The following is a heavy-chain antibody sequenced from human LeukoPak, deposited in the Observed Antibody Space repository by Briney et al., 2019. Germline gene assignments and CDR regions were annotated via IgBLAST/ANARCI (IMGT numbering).Heavy chain of an antibody. V-gene: IGHV3-7*03. CDR1: GFTFSIHW. J-gene: IGHJ4*01. Sequence: GGSLRLSCAASGFTFSIHWMTWVRQAPGKGLEWVATIKPDGNDKYFVDSVKGRFTVSRDNAKTSLYLQMNRLKAQDTAVYFLAKPQCSSCYFWPFYDLGQGTLVTVSS. D-gene: IGHD3-22*01. CDR3: AKPQCSSCYFWPFYD. CDR2: IKPDGNDK.